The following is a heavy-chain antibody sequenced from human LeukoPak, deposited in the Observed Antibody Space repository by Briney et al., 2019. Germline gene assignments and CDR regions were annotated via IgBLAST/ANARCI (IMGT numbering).Heavy chain of an antibody. Sequence: SETLSLTCAVYGGSFSGYYWSWIRQPPGKGLEWIGEINHSGSTNYNPSLKSRVTISVDTSKNQFSLKLSSVTAADTAVYYCARDVNRSGWFFDYWGQGTLVTVSS. CDR2: INHSGST. V-gene: IGHV4-34*01. J-gene: IGHJ4*02. CDR3: ARDVNRSGWFFDY. CDR1: GGSFSGYY. D-gene: IGHD6-19*01.